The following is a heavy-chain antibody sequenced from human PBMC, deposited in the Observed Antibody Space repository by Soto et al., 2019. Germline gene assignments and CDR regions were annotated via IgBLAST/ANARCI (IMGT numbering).Heavy chain of an antibody. J-gene: IGHJ6*03. CDR2: MNPNSGNT. CDR1: GYTFTSYD. Sequence: ASGKVSCKASGYTFTSYDINWVRQATGQGLEWMGWMNPNSGNTGYAQKFQGRVAMTRNTSISTAYMELSSLRSEDTAVYYCARDNYYGSGSYYINYYYYYMDVWGKGTTVNVSS. CDR3: ARDNYYGSGSYYINYYYYYMDV. D-gene: IGHD3-10*01. V-gene: IGHV1-8*01.